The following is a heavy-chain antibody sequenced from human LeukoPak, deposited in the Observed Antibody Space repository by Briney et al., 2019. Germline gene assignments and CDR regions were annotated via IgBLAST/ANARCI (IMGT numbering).Heavy chain of an antibody. J-gene: IGHJ4*02. Sequence: SETLSLTCTVSGGSISSYYWSWIRQPPGKGLEWIGYIYYSGSTNYNPSLKSRVTISVDTSKNQFSLKLSSVTAADTAVYYCARGQILLWFGELSHWGQGTLVTVSS. CDR2: IYYSGST. CDR3: ARGQILLWFGELSH. CDR1: GGSISSYY. D-gene: IGHD3-10*01. V-gene: IGHV4-59*01.